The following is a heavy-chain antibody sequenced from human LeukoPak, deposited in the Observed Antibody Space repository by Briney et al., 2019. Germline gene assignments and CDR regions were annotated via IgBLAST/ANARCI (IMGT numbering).Heavy chain of an antibody. Sequence: PSETLSLTCTGSGGFISSYYWSWIRQPPGKGLEWIGYIYYSGSTNYNPSLKSRVTISVDTSKNQLSLKVTSVTAADTAVYYCAGGLGMGHGSGSDWFDSWGQGTLVTVSS. CDR2: IYYSGST. CDR1: GGFISSYY. J-gene: IGHJ5*01. V-gene: IGHV4-59*01. CDR3: AGGLGMGHGSGSDWFDS. D-gene: IGHD3-22*01.